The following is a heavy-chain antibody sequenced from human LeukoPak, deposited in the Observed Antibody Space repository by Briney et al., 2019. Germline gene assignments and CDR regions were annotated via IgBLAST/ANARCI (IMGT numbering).Heavy chain of an antibody. CDR3: ARLRRDYGSGSYYNAVARHFDY. V-gene: IGHV4-4*07. J-gene: IGHJ4*02. D-gene: IGHD3-10*01. CDR2: IPTSGST. CDR1: GGSLSSYY. Sequence: LSETLSLTCTVSGGSLSSYYWSWIRPPARKGLEGIGRIPTSGSTHYSPSLKSRATMSVDTSKNQFSLKLSSVTAADTAVYYCARLRRDYGSGSYYNAVARHFDYWGQGTLVTVSS.